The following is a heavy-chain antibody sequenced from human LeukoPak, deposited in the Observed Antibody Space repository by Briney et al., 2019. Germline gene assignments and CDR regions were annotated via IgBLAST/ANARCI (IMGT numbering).Heavy chain of an antibody. D-gene: IGHD2-2*01. J-gene: IGHJ3*02. CDR2: MNPNSGNT. Sequence: GASVKVSCKASGYTFTNYDINWVRQATGQGLERMGWMNPNSGNTGYAQKFQGRVTITRNTSISTAYMELSSLRSEDTAVYYCARARIDCSSTSCDDAFDIWGQGTMVTVSS. V-gene: IGHV1-8*03. CDR3: ARARIDCSSTSCDDAFDI. CDR1: GYTFTNYD.